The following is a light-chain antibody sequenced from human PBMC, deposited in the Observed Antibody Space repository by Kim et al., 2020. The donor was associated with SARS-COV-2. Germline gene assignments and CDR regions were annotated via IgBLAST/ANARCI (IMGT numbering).Light chain of an antibody. CDR1: CGHSSYA. J-gene: IGLJ3*02. Sequence: QLVLTQSPSASASLGAAVKLTCTLSCGHSSYAIAWHQQQPEKGPRYLMKLNSDGSHSKGDGIPDRFSGSSSGAERYLTISSLQSEDEADYYCQTWGTGIGFGGGTQLTVL. CDR2: LNSDGSH. V-gene: IGLV4-69*01. CDR3: QTWGTGIG.